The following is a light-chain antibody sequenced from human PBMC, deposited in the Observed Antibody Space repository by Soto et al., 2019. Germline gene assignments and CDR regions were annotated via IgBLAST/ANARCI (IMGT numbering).Light chain of an antibody. CDR1: QSVSSY. Sequence: EIVLTQSPATLSLSPGERATLSCRASQSVSSYLAWYQQKPGQAPRLLIYDTSKRAAGTPARFSGSGFGTDFTLTITSLDPEDFAVYYCQQRSLWYTFGQGTKLEIK. CDR2: DTS. V-gene: IGKV3-11*01. J-gene: IGKJ2*01. CDR3: QQRSLWYT.